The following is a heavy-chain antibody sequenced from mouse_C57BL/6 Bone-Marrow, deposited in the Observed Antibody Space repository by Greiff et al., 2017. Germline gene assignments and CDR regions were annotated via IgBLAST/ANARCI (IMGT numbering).Heavy chain of an antibody. CDR1: GFTFSDYY. CDR2: ISNGGGST. Sequence: DVMLVESGGGLVQPGGSLKLSCAASGFTFSDYYMYWVRQTPEKRLEWVAYISNGGGSTYYPDTVKGRFTISRDNAKNTLYLQMSRLKSEDTAMYYCARSGYYYGSSHWYFDVWGTGTTVTVSS. CDR3: ARSGYYYGSSHWYFDV. V-gene: IGHV5-12*01. J-gene: IGHJ1*03. D-gene: IGHD1-1*01.